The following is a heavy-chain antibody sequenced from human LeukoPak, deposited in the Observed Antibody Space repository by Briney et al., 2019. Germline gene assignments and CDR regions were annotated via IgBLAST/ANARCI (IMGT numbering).Heavy chain of an antibody. D-gene: IGHD6-13*01. CDR2: MNPNSGNT. Sequence: ASVKVSCMDSGYTFNIYDLKWVRQATGQGLEWMGWMNPNSGNTGYAQKFQSRVTITRQTAISTGYIEVCSLRTGDCTAFHCARGQLGSSWYDYWGQGTLVTVSS. V-gene: IGHV1-8*03. J-gene: IGHJ4*02. CDR3: ARGQLGSSWYDY. CDR1: GYTFNIYD.